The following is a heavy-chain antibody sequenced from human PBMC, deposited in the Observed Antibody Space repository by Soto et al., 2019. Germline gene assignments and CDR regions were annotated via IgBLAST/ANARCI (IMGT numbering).Heavy chain of an antibody. J-gene: IGHJ4*02. CDR3: SRGILV. V-gene: IGHV4-31*03. CDR2: ISYGGST. CDR1: GGSINSGGYC. Sequence: QVQLQESGPRLVKPSQTLSPTCTVSGGSINSGGYCWSWIRQHPGKGLDWIGCISYGGSTSYNPSLKSRVTISVDTSKNQFSLKLTSVTAADTAVYYCSRGILVWGQGALITVSS. D-gene: IGHD5-18*01.